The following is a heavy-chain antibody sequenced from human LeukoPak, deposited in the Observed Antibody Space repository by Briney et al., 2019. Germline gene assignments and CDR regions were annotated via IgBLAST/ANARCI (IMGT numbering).Heavy chain of an antibody. D-gene: IGHD1-26*01. CDR3: ARGGSYVHY. CDR1: GFTFSSYA. CDR2: ISGNGGST. J-gene: IGHJ4*02. Sequence: PGGSLRLSCAASGFTFSSYAMHWVRQAPGKGLEYVPDISGNGGSTYYANSVKGRFTISRDNSKNTLYLQMGSLRAEDMAVYYCARGGSYVHYWGQGTLVTVSS. V-gene: IGHV3-64*01.